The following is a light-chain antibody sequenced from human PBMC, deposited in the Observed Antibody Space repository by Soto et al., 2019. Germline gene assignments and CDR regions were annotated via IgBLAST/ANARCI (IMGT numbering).Light chain of an antibody. Sequence: QSVLTQPPSASGTPGQRVTISCSGSSSNIGSNYVYWYQQLPGTAPKLLIYRNNQRPSGVPDRFSGSKSGTSASLAISGLRSEDEADYYCAAWDDSLSGAVFGGGNQLTV. V-gene: IGLV1-47*01. CDR3: AAWDDSLSGAV. J-gene: IGLJ7*01. CDR2: RNN. CDR1: SSNIGSNY.